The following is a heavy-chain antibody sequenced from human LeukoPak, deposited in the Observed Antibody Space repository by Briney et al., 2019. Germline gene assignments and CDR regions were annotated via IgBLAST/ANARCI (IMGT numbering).Heavy chain of an antibody. CDR2: ISAYNGNT. V-gene: IGHV1-18*04. D-gene: IGHD1-26*01. CDR1: GYTFTDYY. CDR3: ARESLIVGAIDY. Sequence: ASVKVSCKASGYTFTDYYMHWVRQAPGQGLGWMGWISAYNGNTNYAQKLQGRVTMTTDTSTSTAYMELRSLRSDDTAVYYCARESLIVGAIDYWGQGTLVTVSS. J-gene: IGHJ4*02.